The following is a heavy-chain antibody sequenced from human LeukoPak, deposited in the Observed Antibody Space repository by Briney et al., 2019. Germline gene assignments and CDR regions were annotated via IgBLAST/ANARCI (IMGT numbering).Heavy chain of an antibody. CDR2: IRSKAYGGTT. D-gene: IGHD2-15*01. CDR3: TSSLHDYYYGMDV. CDR1: GFTFGDYA. V-gene: IGHV3-49*04. Sequence: GGSLRLSCTASGFTFGDYAMSWVRQAPGKGLEWVGFIRSKAYGGTTEYAASVKGRFTISRDDSKSIAYLQMNSLKTEDTAVYYCTSSLHDYYYGMDVWGQGITVTVSS. J-gene: IGHJ6*02.